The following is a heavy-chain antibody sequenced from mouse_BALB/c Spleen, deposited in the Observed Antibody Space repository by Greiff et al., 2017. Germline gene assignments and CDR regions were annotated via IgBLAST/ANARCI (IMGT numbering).Heavy chain of an antibody. V-gene: IGHV5-12-2*01. CDR1: GFTFSSYT. Sequence: EVKVEESGGGLVQPGGSLKLSCAASGFTFSSYTMSWVRQTPEKRLEWVAYISNGGGSTYYPDTVKGRFTISRDNAKNTLYLQMSSLKSEDTAMYYCARREDDGYLFAYWGQGTLVTVSA. D-gene: IGHD2-3*01. CDR2: ISNGGGST. J-gene: IGHJ3*01. CDR3: ARREDDGYLFAY.